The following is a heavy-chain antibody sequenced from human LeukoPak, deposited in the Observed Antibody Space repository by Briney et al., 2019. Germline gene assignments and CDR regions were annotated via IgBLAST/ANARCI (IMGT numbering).Heavy chain of an antibody. V-gene: IGHV4-39*01. CDR3: ARQLYGSGSYSAYYFDY. J-gene: IGHJ4*02. Sequence: SETLSLTCTVSGGSISNNSYYWGWIRQPPGKGLEWIGSIYYRGSSYYSPSLRSRVTISVDTSMHHFSLKLSSVTAADTAVYYCARQLYGSGSYSAYYFDYWGQGTLVTVSS. CDR1: GGSISNNSYY. D-gene: IGHD3-10*01. CDR2: IYYRGSS.